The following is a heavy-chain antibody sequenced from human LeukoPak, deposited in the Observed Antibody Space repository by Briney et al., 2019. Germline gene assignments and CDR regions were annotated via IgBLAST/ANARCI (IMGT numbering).Heavy chain of an antibody. V-gene: IGHV3-7*03. D-gene: IGHD3-22*01. J-gene: IGHJ4*02. Sequence: GGSLRLSCAASGFTFSSYWMSWVRQAPGKGLEWVANIKQDGSEKYYVDSVKGRFTISRDNAKNSLYLQMNSLRAEDTALYYCAKDIMEHHYCDSSGYQTGGGQGTLVTVSS. CDR2: IKQDGSEK. CDR3: AKDIMEHHYCDSSGYQTG. CDR1: GFTFSSYW.